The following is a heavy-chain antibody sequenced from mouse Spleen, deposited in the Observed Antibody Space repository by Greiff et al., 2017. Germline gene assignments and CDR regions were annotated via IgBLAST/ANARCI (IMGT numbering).Heavy chain of an antibody. D-gene: IGHD1-1*01. Sequence: QVHVKQSGAELVKPGASVKMSCKASGYTFTTYPIEWMKQNHGKSLEWIGNFHPYNDDTKYNEKFKGKATLTVEKSSSTVYLELSRLTSDDSAVYYCARGGLFPRDYYSMDYWGQGTSVTVSS. CDR3: ARGGLFPRDYYSMDY. J-gene: IGHJ4*01. CDR1: GYTFTTYP. CDR2: FHPYNDDT. V-gene: IGHV1-47*01.